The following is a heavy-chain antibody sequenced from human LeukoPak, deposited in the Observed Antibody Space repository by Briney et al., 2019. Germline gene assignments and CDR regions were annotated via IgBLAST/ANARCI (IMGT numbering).Heavy chain of an antibody. D-gene: IGHD1-7*01. CDR2: INPNSGGT. CDR3: ARELQLELLSFDP. Sequence: ASVKVSCKASGYTFTGYYMHWVRQAPGQGLEWMGWINPNSGGTNYAQKFQGRVTMTRDTSISTAYMELSRLRSDDTAVYYCARELQLELLSFDPWGQGTLVTVSS. CDR1: GYTFTGYY. J-gene: IGHJ5*02. V-gene: IGHV1-2*02.